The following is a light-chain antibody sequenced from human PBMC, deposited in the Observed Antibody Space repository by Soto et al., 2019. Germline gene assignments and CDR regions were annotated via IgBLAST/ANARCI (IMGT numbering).Light chain of an antibody. J-gene: IGLJ3*02. CDR3: SSYTHSSVM. Sequence: QSALTQPPSVSGSPGQSVTISCTGTSSDIGTNRVSWYQQPPGTAPKLIIYYVNNRPSGVPDRFSGSKSGNTASLTISGLQAEDEADYYCSSYTHSSVMFGGGTKPTVL. CDR1: SSDIGTNR. CDR2: YVN. V-gene: IGLV2-18*02.